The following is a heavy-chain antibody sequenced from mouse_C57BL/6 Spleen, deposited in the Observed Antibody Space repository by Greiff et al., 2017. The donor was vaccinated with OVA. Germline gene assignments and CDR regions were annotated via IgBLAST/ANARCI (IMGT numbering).Heavy chain of an antibody. CDR2: IHPNSGST. J-gene: IGHJ1*03. Sequence: VQLQQPGAELVKPGASVKLSCKASGYTFTSYWMHWVKQRPGQGLEWIGMIHPNSGSTNYNEKFKSKATLTVDKSSSTAYMQLSSLTSEDSAVYYCATPSYYSNYWYFDVWGTGTTVTVSS. CDR3: ATPSYYSNYWYFDV. CDR1: GYTFTSYW. D-gene: IGHD2-5*01. V-gene: IGHV1-64*01.